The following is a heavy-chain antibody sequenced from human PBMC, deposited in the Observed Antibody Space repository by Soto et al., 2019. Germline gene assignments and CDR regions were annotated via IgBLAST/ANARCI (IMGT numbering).Heavy chain of an antibody. D-gene: IGHD3-22*01. CDR2: INPKSGDT. CDR1: GYRFTGYG. Sequence: ASVKVSCKASGYRFTGYGLHWVRQSPGQGLQWMGLINPKSGDTDYAQKFQGRVTMTRNTSISTAYMELSSLRSEDTAVYYSARGSSSGYYELDYWGQGTLVTVSS. V-gene: IGHV1-2*02. CDR3: ARGSSSGYYELDY. J-gene: IGHJ4*02.